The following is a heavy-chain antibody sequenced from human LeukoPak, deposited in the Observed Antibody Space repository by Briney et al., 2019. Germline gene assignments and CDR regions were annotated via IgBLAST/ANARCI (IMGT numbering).Heavy chain of an antibody. CDR2: ISSSGSGGNT. Sequence: GGSLRLSCAASGVTLRSYAISWARQAPGKGREWVSGISSSGSGGNTYYADSVKGRFTISRDSSKNTLFLHMNTLRAEDTAIYYCAKDRTVGASYWYFDLWGRGTLVTVSS. D-gene: IGHD1-26*01. CDR3: AKDRTVGASYWYFDL. J-gene: IGHJ2*01. V-gene: IGHV3-23*01. CDR1: GVTLRSYA.